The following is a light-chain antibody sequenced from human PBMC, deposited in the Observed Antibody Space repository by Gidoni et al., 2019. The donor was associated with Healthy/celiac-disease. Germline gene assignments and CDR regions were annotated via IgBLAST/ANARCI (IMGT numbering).Light chain of an antibody. V-gene: IGLV2-11*01. J-gene: IGLJ1*01. CDR3: CSYAGSYTSSV. CDR2: DVS. CDR1: SSDVGGYNY. Sequence: QSALTQPRSVSGSPGQSVTISCTGTSSDVGGYNYVSWYQHHPGKAPKLMIYDVSKRPSGVPDRFSGSKSGNTASLTISGLQAEDEADYYCCSYAGSYTSSVFGTGTKVTVL.